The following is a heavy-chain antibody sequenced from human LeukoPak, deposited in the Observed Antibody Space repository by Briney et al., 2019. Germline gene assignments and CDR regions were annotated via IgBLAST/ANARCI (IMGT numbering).Heavy chain of an antibody. CDR2: IYPGDSDT. Sequence: GEPLKISCKGSGYXFTSYWIGWVRQMPGKGLEWVGIIYPGDSDTRYSPSFQGQVTVSADKSISTAYLQWSSLKASDTAMYYCGRPSYYYDSSGYFDYWGQGTLVTVSS. V-gene: IGHV5-51*01. D-gene: IGHD3-22*01. J-gene: IGHJ4*02. CDR1: GYXFTSYW. CDR3: GRPSYYYDSSGYFDY.